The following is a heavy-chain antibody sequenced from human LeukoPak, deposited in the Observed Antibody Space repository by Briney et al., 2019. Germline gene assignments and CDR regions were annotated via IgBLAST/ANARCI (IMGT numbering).Heavy chain of an antibody. CDR1: GFTFSSYS. J-gene: IGHJ4*02. D-gene: IGHD1-26*01. CDR3: ARDPGLLRRYVD. Sequence: GGSLRLSCAASGFTFSSYSMNWVRQAPGKGLEWVSYISSSGSTIYYADSVKGRFTISRDNAKNSLYLQMNSLRAEDTAVYYCARDPGLLRRYVDWGQGTLVTVSS. CDR2: ISSSGSTI. V-gene: IGHV3-48*04.